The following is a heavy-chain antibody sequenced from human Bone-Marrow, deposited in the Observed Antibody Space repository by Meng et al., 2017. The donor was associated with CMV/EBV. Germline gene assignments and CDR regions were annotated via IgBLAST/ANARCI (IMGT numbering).Heavy chain of an antibody. CDR1: GYTFTGYY. V-gene: IGHV1-2*02. Sequence: ASVKVSCKASGYTFTGYYMHWVRQAPGQGLEWMGWINPNSGGTNYAQKFQGRVTMTRDTSISTAYMELRSLRSDATAVYYCARDRRNLAARPREFDYWGQGTLVTVSS. CDR2: INPNSGGT. D-gene: IGHD6-6*01. J-gene: IGHJ4*02. CDR3: ARDRRNLAARPREFDY.